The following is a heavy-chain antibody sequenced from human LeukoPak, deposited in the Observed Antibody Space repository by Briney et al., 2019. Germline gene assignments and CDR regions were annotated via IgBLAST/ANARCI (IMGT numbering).Heavy chain of an antibody. J-gene: IGHJ5*02. Sequence: GASVKVSCMASGYTFTSYGISWVRQAPGQGLEWMGWISAYNGNTNYAQKLQGRVTMTTDTSTSTAYMELRSLRSDDPAVYYCARDLRYGPLLHNWFDPWGQGTLVTVSS. V-gene: IGHV1-18*04. CDR2: ISAYNGNT. D-gene: IGHD5-18*01. CDR3: ARDLRYGPLLHNWFDP. CDR1: GYTFTSYG.